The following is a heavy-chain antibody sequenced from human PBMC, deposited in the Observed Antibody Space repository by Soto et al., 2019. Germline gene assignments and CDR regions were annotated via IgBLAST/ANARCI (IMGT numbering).Heavy chain of an antibody. CDR3: ARERLYFGDY. CDR2: MNPNSGNT. J-gene: IGHJ4*02. CDR1: GYTFPSYA. V-gene: IGHV1-8*01. Sequence: QVQLVQSGAEVKKPGASVKVSCKAPGYTFPSYAINWVRQATGQGIAWMGWMNPNSGNTGCAQKFQGRVTMTMNTSISTAYIELSSLRSEETAVYYCARERLYFGDYWGQGTLVTVSS. D-gene: IGHD3-9*01.